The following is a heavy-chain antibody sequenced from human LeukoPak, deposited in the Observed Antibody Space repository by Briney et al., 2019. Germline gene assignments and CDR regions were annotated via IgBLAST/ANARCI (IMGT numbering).Heavy chain of an antibody. J-gene: IGHJ4*02. D-gene: IGHD2-2*01. Sequence: PGGSLRLSCAASGFTFSSYGMHWVRQAPGKGLEWVAVISYDGSNKYYADSVKGRFTISRDNSKNTLYLQMNSLRAEDTAAYYCAKDPDIVVVPAKPTGFDYWGQGTLVTVSS. CDR1: GFTFSSYG. CDR3: AKDPDIVVVPAKPTGFDY. CDR2: ISYDGSNK. V-gene: IGHV3-30*18.